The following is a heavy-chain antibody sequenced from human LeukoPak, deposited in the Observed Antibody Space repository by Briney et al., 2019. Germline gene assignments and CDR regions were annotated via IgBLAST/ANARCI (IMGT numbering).Heavy chain of an antibody. D-gene: IGHD4-17*01. CDR3: ASNDYGDALEYFQH. Sequence: GGSLRLSCAASGSTFSSYGMHWVRQAPGKGLEWVAFIRYDGSNKYYADSVKGRFTISRDNSKNTLYLQMNSLRAEDTAVYYCASNDYGDALEYFQHWGQGTLVTVSS. CDR1: GSTFSSYG. V-gene: IGHV3-30*02. J-gene: IGHJ1*01. CDR2: IRYDGSNK.